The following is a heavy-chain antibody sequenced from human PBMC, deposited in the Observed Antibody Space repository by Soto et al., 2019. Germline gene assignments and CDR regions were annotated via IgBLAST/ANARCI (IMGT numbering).Heavy chain of an antibody. CDR3: GRSVVGATGEILYNAMDV. Sequence: QVPLVQSGAEVKKPGASVKVSCKASGYTFTTYALHWVRQAPGQRPEWMGWINPASGHTKYSKKFQDRVTITRDTSASTGYMELSSLRSKDTAVYYCGRSVVGATGEILYNAMDVWGQGTTVTVSS. V-gene: IGHV1-3*01. J-gene: IGHJ6*02. CDR1: GYTFTTYA. D-gene: IGHD1-26*01. CDR2: INPASGHT.